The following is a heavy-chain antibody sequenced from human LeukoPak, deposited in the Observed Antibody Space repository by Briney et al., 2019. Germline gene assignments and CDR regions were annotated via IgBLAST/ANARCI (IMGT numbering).Heavy chain of an antibody. Sequence: GASVTVSCKVSGYTLTELSMHWVRQAPGKGLEWMGGFDPEDGETIYAQKFQGRVTMTEDTSTDTAYMELSSLRSEDTAVYYCATDYYDSSGYLGWKYWGQGTLVTVSS. CDR3: ATDYYDSSGYLGWKY. CDR1: GYTLTELS. CDR2: FDPEDGET. J-gene: IGHJ4*02. V-gene: IGHV1-24*01. D-gene: IGHD3-22*01.